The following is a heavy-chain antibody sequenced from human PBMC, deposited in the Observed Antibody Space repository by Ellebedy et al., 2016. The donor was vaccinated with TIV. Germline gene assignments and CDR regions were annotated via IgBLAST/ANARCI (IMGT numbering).Heavy chain of an antibody. CDR1: GFTFSDHA. Sequence: GESLKISCTASGFTFSDHAMHWVRQAPGKGLAWVAVILSDGSNIYYADSVKGRFTISRDNSKNTLYLQMISLRAEDTAVYYCASPGLRFLEWSSLDYWGQGTLVTVSS. V-gene: IGHV3-30-3*01. CDR3: ASPGLRFLEWSSLDY. J-gene: IGHJ4*02. D-gene: IGHD3-3*01. CDR2: ILSDGSNI.